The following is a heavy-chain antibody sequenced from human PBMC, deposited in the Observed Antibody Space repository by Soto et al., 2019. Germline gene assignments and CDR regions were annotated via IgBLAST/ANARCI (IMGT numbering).Heavy chain of an antibody. CDR2: IWYDGSNK. CDR1: GFTFSSYG. J-gene: IGHJ5*02. CDR3: ASSDFWSGYRNWFDP. D-gene: IGHD3-3*01. V-gene: IGHV3-33*01. Sequence: GGSLRLSCAASGFTFSSYGMHWVRQAPGKGLEWVAVIWYDGSNKYYADSVKGRFTISRDNSKNTLYLKMNSLRAEDTAVYYCASSDFWSGYRNWFDPWGQGTLVTVSS.